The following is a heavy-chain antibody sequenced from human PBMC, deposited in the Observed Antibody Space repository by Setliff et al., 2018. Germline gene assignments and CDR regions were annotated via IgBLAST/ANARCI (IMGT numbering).Heavy chain of an antibody. J-gene: IGHJ4*02. Sequence: EPLSLTCTLSGDSISNYYWNWIRQPAGKGLEWIGRIYVTESTKYNPSLKSRVTLSIDTSKNQFSLKLSSVTAADAALYYCAASRAYTGAVEEWFLPKTFDFWGQGSPVTVSS. V-gene: IGHV4-4*07. CDR1: GDSISNYY. D-gene: IGHD3-10*01. CDR2: IYVTEST. CDR3: AASRAYTGAVEEWFLPKTFDF.